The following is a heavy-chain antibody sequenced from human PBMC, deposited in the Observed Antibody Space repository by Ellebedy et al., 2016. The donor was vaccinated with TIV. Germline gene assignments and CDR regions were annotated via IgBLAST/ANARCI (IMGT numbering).Heavy chain of an antibody. V-gene: IGHV4-59*08. CDR1: GGSISSYY. J-gene: IGHJ3*02. D-gene: IGHD1-20*01. CDR3: ARLGYNWNDAAGAFDI. Sequence: MPSETLSLTCTVSGGSISSYYWSWIRQPPGKGLEWIGYIYYSGSTNYNPSLKSRVTISVDTSKNQFSLKLSSVTAADTAVYYCARLGYNWNDAAGAFDIWGQGTMVTVSS. CDR2: IYYSGST.